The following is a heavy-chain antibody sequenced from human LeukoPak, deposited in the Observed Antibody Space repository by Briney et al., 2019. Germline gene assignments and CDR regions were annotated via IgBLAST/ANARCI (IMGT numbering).Heavy chain of an antibody. CDR1: GGSISSGGYY. CDR3: ARGGGGYSWYFDL. D-gene: IGHD5-12*01. J-gene: IGHJ2*01. V-gene: IGHV4-31*03. Sequence: SQALSLTCTVSGGSISSGGYYWSWIRQHPGKGLEWIGYIYYSGSTYYTPSLKNRVTISVATSTNQFSLRLSSVTAVDTAVYYCARGGGGYSWYFDLWGRGTLVTVSS. CDR2: IYYSGST.